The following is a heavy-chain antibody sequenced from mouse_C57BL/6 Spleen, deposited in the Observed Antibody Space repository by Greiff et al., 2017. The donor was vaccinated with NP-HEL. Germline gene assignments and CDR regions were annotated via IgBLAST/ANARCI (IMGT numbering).Heavy chain of an antibody. D-gene: IGHD1-1*01. J-gene: IGHJ4*01. Sequence: EVQLQQSGAELVKPGASVKLSCTASGFNIKDYYMHWVKQRTEQGLEWIGRIDPEDGDTKYAPKFQGKATITADTSSNTAYLQLSSLTSEDTAVYYCARITTEAMDYWGQGTSVTVSS. CDR3: ARITTEAMDY. CDR2: IDPEDGDT. V-gene: IGHV14-2*01. CDR1: GFNIKDYY.